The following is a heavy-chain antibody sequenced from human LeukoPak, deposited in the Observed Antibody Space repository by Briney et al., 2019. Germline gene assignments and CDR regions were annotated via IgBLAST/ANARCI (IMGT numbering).Heavy chain of an antibody. CDR2: IYHSGST. J-gene: IGHJ5*02. CDR1: GGSISSGGYS. Sequence: KPSETLSLTCAVSGGSISSGGYSWSWIRQPPGKGLEWIGYIYHSGSTYYNPSLKSRVTISVDRSKNQFSLKLSSVTAADTAVYYCARDSWVEGWFDPWGQGTLVTVSS. CDR3: ARDSWVEGWFDP. V-gene: IGHV4-30-2*01. D-gene: IGHD2-15*01.